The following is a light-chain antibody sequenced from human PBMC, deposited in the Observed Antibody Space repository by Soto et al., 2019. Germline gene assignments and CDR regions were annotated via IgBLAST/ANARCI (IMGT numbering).Light chain of an antibody. Sequence: QYVMTQPPSVSAAPGQKVTISCSGRSSNIGGNSVSWYQQLPGTAPKLLIYDDNKRPSGIPDRFSGSKSGTSATLGITGFQTGDEADYYCGSWDSSLSAYVFGTGTKVTVL. CDR2: DDN. V-gene: IGLV1-51*01. J-gene: IGLJ1*01. CDR3: GSWDSSLSAYV. CDR1: SSNIGGNS.